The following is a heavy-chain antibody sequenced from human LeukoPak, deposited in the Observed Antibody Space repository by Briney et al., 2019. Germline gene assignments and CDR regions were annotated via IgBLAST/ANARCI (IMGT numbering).Heavy chain of an antibody. CDR2: IYYSGST. D-gene: IGHD5-18*01. J-gene: IGHJ4*02. V-gene: IGHV4-39*01. CDR1: GGSISSSSYY. Sequence: SEALSLTCTVSGGSISSSSYYRGWIRQPPGKGLEWIGSIYYSGSTYYNPSLKSRVTISVDTSKNQFSLKLSSVTAADTAVYYCARSAGVQLWLTGTDYWGQGTLVTVSS. CDR3: ARSAGVQLWLTGTDY.